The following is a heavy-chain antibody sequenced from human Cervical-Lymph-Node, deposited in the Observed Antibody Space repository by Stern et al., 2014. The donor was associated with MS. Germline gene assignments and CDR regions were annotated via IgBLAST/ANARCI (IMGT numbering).Heavy chain of an antibody. CDR3: ARDFSPSIAVDRAFDY. Sequence: QVQLVQSGAEVKKPGASVKVSCKASGYTFTSYAMHWVRQAPGQRLEWMGWINAGNGNTKYSQKFQGRVTITRDTSASTAYMELSSLRSEDTAVYYCARDFSPSIAVDRAFDYWGQGTLVTVSS. V-gene: IGHV1-3*01. CDR2: INAGNGNT. J-gene: IGHJ4*02. D-gene: IGHD6-19*01. CDR1: GYTFTSYA.